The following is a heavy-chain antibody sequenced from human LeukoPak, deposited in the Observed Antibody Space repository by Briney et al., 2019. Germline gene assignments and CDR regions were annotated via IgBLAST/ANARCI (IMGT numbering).Heavy chain of an antibody. CDR3: ARGARITMVRGVISYYGMDV. Sequence: SETLSLTCAVYGGSFSGYYWSWIRQPPGKGLEWIGEINHSGSTNYNPSLKSRVTISVDTSKNQFSLKLSSVTAADTAVYYCARGARITMVRGVISYYGMDVWGQGTTVTASS. V-gene: IGHV4-34*01. D-gene: IGHD3-10*01. J-gene: IGHJ6*02. CDR2: INHSGST. CDR1: GGSFSGYY.